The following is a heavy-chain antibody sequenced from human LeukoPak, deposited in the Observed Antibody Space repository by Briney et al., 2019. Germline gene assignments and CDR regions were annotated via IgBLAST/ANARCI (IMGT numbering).Heavy chain of an antibody. V-gene: IGHV3-53*01. J-gene: IGHJ4*02. CDR2: IYSGGSIT. Sequence: GGSLRLSCAASGFTFSDFYMSWVRQAPGKGLEWVSVIYSGGSITHYADSVKGRFTISRDNSKNTVFLQMNSLRAEDTAVYYCARGGSTVGNTFDYWGQGTLVTVSS. CDR3: ARGGSTVGNTFDY. D-gene: IGHD4-17*01. CDR1: GFTFSDFY.